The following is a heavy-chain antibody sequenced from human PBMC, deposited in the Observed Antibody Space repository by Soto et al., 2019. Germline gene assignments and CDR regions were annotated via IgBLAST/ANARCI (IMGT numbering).Heavy chain of an antibody. D-gene: IGHD3-10*01. CDR2: ISAYNGNT. V-gene: IGHV1-18*01. J-gene: IGHJ4*02. Sequence: ASVKVSCKASGYTFASYGSRWVRQAPGQGLEWMGWISAYNGNTNYAQKLQGRVTMTTDTSTSTAYMELRSLRSDDTAVYYCARLVVRGSNVDYWGQGTLVTVSS. CDR3: ARLVVRGSNVDY. CDR1: GYTFASYG.